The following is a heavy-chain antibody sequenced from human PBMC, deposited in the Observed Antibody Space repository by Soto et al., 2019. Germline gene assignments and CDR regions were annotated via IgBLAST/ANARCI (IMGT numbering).Heavy chain of an antibody. CDR3: AKEMITFGDFNYYYMDV. V-gene: IGHV3-9*01. D-gene: IGHD3-16*01. CDR1: GFTFDPYT. CDR2: ITWHSGTI. J-gene: IGHJ6*03. Sequence: DVQLVESGGGLVQPGRSLRLACAASGFTFDPYTMHWVQQAPGKGLEWVSSITWHSGTIGYADSVKGRFTISRDNAKNSLYLQMNSLRGEDTALYYCAKEMITFGDFNYYYMDVWGNGTTVTVSS.